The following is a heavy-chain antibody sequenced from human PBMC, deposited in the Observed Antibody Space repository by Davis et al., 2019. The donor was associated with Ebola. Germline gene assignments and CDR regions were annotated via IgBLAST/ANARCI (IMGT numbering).Heavy chain of an antibody. CDR2: ISRSSTYT. CDR1: GFMFSDYY. CDR3: VSHFGVLTEGSFDN. Sequence: GESLKISCAASGFMFSDYYMSWIRQAPGKGLEWISYISRSSTYTNYADSVKGRFTISRDDAKNSLYLQMNSLRADDTAVYYCVSHFGVLTEGSFDNWGQGTLVSVSS. J-gene: IGHJ4*02. V-gene: IGHV3-11*06. D-gene: IGHD2-21*02.